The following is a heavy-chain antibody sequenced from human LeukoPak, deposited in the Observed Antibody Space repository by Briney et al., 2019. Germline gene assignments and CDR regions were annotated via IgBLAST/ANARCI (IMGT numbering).Heavy chain of an antibody. V-gene: IGHV4-59*08. Sequence: PSETLSLTCTVSGGSLNNYYWTWIRQPPGRGLEWIGHIYYSGSTYYNPSLKSRVIISVDTSKNQFTLKLNSVTAADTAVYYCARQAWLLDYWGPGTLVTVAS. CDR3: ARQAWLLDY. CDR1: GGSLNNYY. D-gene: IGHD5-12*01. J-gene: IGHJ4*02. CDR2: IYYSGST.